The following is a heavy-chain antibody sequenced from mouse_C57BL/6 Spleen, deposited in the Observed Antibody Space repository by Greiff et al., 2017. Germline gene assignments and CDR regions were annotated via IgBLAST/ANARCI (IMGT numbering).Heavy chain of an antibody. D-gene: IGHD3-1*01. V-gene: IGHV5-6*01. Sequence: EVKVVESGGDLVKPGGSLKLSCAASGFTFSSYGMSWVRQTPDKRLEWVATFSSGGSYTYYPDSVKGRLTISRDNAKNTLYLQMSSLKSEDTAMYYCARPHSGAYYFDYWGQGTTLTVSS. J-gene: IGHJ2*01. CDR1: GFTFSSYG. CDR2: FSSGGSYT. CDR3: ARPHSGAYYFDY.